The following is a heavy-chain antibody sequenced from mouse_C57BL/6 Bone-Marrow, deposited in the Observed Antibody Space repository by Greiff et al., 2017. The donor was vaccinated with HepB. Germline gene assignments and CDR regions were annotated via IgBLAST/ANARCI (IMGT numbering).Heavy chain of an antibody. CDR2: ISSGGSYT. J-gene: IGHJ2*01. CDR1: GFTFSSYG. CDR3: AGQGDVFGY. Sequence: EVQGVESGGGLVQPGGSLKLSCAASGFTFSSYGMSWVRQTPDKRLEWVATISSGGSYTYYPDSVKGRFTISRDNAMNTQYLQMSSLESEDTAMYYCAGQGDVFGYWGQGTTLTVST. V-gene: IGHV5-6*01.